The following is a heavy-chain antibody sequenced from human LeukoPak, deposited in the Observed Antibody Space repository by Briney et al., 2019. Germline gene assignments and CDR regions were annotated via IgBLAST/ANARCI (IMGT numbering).Heavy chain of an antibody. Sequence: ASVKVSCKASGGTFSSYAISWVRQAPGQGLEWMGGVIPIFGTANYAQKFQGRVTITADESTSTTYMELSSLRSEDTAVYYCARSATVPPKDYGMDVWGQGTTVTVSS. D-gene: IGHD2-2*01. J-gene: IGHJ6*02. CDR2: VIPIFGTA. V-gene: IGHV1-69*13. CDR3: ARSATVPPKDYGMDV. CDR1: GGTFSSYA.